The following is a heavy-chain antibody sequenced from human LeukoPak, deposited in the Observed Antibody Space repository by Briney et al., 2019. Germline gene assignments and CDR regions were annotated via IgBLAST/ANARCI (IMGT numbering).Heavy chain of an antibody. CDR2: IWSDGST. D-gene: IGHD1/OR15-1a*01. CDR1: GFTVSSNY. V-gene: IGHV3-53*01. CDR3: ARDGTTSNWVACNWFDS. J-gene: IGHJ5*01. Sequence: GGSLRLSCAVSGFTVSSNYMSWVRQAPGKGLEWVSVIWSDGSTHYADSVEGRFTISRDNAKNTLYLQMNRLRAEDTAVYYCARDGTTSNWVACNWFDSWGQGTLVTVSS.